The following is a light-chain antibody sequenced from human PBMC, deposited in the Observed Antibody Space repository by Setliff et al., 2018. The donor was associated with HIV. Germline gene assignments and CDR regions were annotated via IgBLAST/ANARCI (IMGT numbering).Light chain of an antibody. CDR3: QHHNWRGIT. CDR2: DAS. Sequence: EIVLTQSPATLSLSPGDRATLPCRASQGISTYLAWYQQKPGQAPRLLIYDASTRATGIPARFTGSGSGTDFTLTITSLEPEDFAVYYCQHHNWRGITVGHGTRLEIK. CDR1: QGISTY. V-gene: IGKV3-11*01. J-gene: IGKJ5*01.